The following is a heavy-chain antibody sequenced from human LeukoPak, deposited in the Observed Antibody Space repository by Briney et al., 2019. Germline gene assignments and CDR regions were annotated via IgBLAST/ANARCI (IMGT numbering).Heavy chain of an antibody. CDR3: ARDYYGSGSFDY. CDR1: GYTFTNYY. CDR2: INPSGGST. J-gene: IGHJ4*02. D-gene: IGHD3-10*01. V-gene: IGHV1-2*02. Sequence: GASVKVSCKASGYTFTNYYIHWVRQAPGQALEWMGVINPSGGSTDYAQKFQGRVTMTRDTSISTAYMELSRLRSDDTAVYYCARDYYGSGSFDYWGQGTLVTVSS.